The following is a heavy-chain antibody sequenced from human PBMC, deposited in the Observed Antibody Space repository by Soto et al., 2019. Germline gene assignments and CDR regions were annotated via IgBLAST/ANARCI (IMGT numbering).Heavy chain of an antibody. CDR2: IYSSGST. J-gene: IGHJ2*01. CDR1: GGSVSSGTYY. V-gene: IGHV4-61*03. CDR3: ARDRARGWYFDL. Sequence: KPSETLSLTCTVSGGSVSSGTYYWSWIRQPPGKGLEWIGYIYSSGSTNYNPSLKSRVTISVDTSKNHFSLKLSSVTAADTAVYYCARDRARGWYFDLWGRGTLVTVSS.